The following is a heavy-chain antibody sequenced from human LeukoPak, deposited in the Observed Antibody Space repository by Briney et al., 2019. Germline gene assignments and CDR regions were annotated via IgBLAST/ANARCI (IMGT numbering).Heavy chain of an antibody. Sequence: GGSLRLSCAASGFTFSSYSMNWVRQAPGKGLEWVSSISSSSSYIYYADSVKGRFTISRDNAKNSLYLQMNSLRAEDTAVYYCAKTGLRFLEWGPFDYWGQGTLVTVSS. CDR2: ISSSSSYI. D-gene: IGHD3-3*01. CDR1: GFTFSSYS. CDR3: AKTGLRFLEWGPFDY. J-gene: IGHJ4*02. V-gene: IGHV3-21*04.